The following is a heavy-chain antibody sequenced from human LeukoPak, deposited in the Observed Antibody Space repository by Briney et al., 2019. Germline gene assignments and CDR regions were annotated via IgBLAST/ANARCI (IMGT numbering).Heavy chain of an antibody. CDR3: ARDRSSLAVSDSRTSDY. D-gene: IGHD6-19*01. CDR2: ISAYNGNT. CDR1: GYTFTSYD. J-gene: IGHJ4*02. V-gene: IGHV1-18*01. Sequence: ASVKVSCKASGYTFTSYDINWVRQTPGQGLEWMGWISAYNGNTNYAQKFQGRVTMTTDTSTSTAYMELGSLRFDDTAVYYCARDRSSLAVSDSRTSDYWGQGTLVTVSS.